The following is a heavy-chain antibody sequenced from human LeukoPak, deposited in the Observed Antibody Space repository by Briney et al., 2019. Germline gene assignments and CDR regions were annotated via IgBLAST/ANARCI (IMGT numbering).Heavy chain of an antibody. D-gene: IGHD3-3*01. CDR2: IGSSSSSI. CDR1: GFTFSHYT. J-gene: IGHJ4*02. CDR3: ARIGNYDFSDY. V-gene: IGHV3-21*01. Sequence: GGSLRLSCAASGFTFSHYTMNWVRQAPGKGLEWVSSIGSSSSSIYYADSIKGRFTISRDNAKNSLYLQMNSLRAEDTAVYYCARIGNYDFSDYWGQGTLVTVSS.